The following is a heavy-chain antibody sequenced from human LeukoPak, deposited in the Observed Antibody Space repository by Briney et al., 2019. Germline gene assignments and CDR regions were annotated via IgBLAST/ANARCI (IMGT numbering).Heavy chain of an antibody. Sequence: GASVKVSCKASGYTFTSYAMHWVRQAPGQRLEWMGWINAGNGNTKYSQEFQGRVTISRDTSATTVYMELSSLRSEDMAVYYCARVVKYSSGPLTDLLPYYFDSWGQGTLVTVSS. D-gene: IGHD6-19*01. CDR3: ARVVKYSSGPLTDLLPYYFDS. CDR1: GYTFTSYA. V-gene: IGHV1-3*03. CDR2: INAGNGNT. J-gene: IGHJ4*02.